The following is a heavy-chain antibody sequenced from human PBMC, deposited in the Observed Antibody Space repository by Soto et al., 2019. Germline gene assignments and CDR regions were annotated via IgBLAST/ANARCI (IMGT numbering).Heavy chain of an antibody. CDR3: ARGALYGSGSYYYFDY. D-gene: IGHD3-10*01. V-gene: IGHV1-69*02. CDR2: IIPILGIA. Sequence: ASVKVSCKASGGTFSRYTISWVRQAPEQGLEWMGRIIPILGIANYAQKFQGRVTITADKSTSTAHMELSSLRSEDTAVYYCARGALYGSGSYYYFDYWGQGTLVTVSS. J-gene: IGHJ4*02. CDR1: GGTFSRYT.